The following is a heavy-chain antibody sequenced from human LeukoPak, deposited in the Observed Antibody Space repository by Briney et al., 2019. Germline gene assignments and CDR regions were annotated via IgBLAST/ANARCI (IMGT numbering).Heavy chain of an antibody. CDR1: GGSISSSSYY. V-gene: IGHV4-39*07. Sequence: PSETLSLTCTVSGGSISSSSYYWGWIRQPPGKGLEWIGSIYYSGSTYYDPSLKSRVTISVDTSKNQFSLRLSSVTAADTAVYYCAKDEADYSASEGYWGQGTLVTVSS. CDR2: IYYSGST. J-gene: IGHJ4*02. CDR3: AKDEADYSASEGY. D-gene: IGHD3-10*01.